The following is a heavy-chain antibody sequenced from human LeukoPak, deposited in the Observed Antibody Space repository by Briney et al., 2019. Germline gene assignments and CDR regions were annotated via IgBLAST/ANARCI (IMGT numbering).Heavy chain of an antibody. D-gene: IGHD2-21*01. J-gene: IGHJ6*02. CDR1: GGSFSGYY. CDR3: ARHSSYYGMDV. Sequence: PSETLSLTCAVYGGSFSGYYWSWIRQPPGKGLEWIGEINHSGSTNYNPSLKSRVTISVDTSKNQFSLKLSSVTAADTAVYYCARHSSYYGMDVWGQGTTVTVSS. CDR2: INHSGST. V-gene: IGHV4-34*01.